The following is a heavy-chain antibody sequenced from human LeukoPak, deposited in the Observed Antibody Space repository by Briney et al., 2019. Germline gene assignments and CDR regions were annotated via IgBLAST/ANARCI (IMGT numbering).Heavy chain of an antibody. CDR3: AGSISVTMVRGVIIMEAVDI. J-gene: IGHJ3*02. CDR1: GYSFTSYW. Sequence: GESLKISCKGSGYSFTSYWIGWVRQMPGKGLEWMGIIYPGDSDTRFSPSFQGQVTSSADKSISTAYLQWSSLKASDTAVYYCAGSISVTMVRGVIIMEAVDIWGQGTMVTVSS. V-gene: IGHV5-51*01. CDR2: IYPGDSDT. D-gene: IGHD3-10*01.